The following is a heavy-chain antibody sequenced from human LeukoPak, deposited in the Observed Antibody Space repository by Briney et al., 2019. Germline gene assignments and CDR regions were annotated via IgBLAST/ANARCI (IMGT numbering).Heavy chain of an antibody. D-gene: IGHD2-21*02. V-gene: IGHV3-7*01. CDR1: GFTFSSYW. J-gene: IGHJ1*01. CDR2: IKQDGSEK. CDR3: ATVPYCGDDCYPEYFQH. Sequence: GGSLRLSCAASGFTFSSYWMSWVRRAPGKGLDWVANIKQDGSEKYYVDSVKGRFTISRDNAKNSLYLQMNSLRAEDTAVYYCATVPYCGDDCYPEYFQHWGQGTLVTVSS.